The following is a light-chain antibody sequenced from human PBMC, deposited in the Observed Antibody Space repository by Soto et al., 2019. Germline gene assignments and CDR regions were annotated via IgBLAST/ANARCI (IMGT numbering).Light chain of an antibody. V-gene: IGLV2-14*01. J-gene: IGLJ2*01. Sequence: QSALTQPASVSGSPGQSITISCTGTSSDVGGYKYVSWYQQHPGKAPKLMIYDVSNRPSGVSNRFSGSKSGNTASLTISGLQAKDEADYYCSSYTSSSTLVFGGGTKVTVL. CDR1: SSDVGGYKY. CDR3: SSYTSSSTLV. CDR2: DVS.